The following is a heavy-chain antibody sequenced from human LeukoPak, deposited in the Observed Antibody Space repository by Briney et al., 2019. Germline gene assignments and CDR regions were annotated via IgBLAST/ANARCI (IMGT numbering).Heavy chain of an antibody. CDR2: MYYGGGT. Sequence: PSETLSLTCSVSSGSISGYSWNWIRQPPGKGLEWIGYMYYGGGTSYNPSLKSRATISVDTSRNQFSLELTSATAADTAVYFCARGNLYDSSGYYFDYWGQGILVTVSS. D-gene: IGHD3-22*01. CDR1: SGSISGYS. CDR3: ARGNLYDSSGYYFDY. V-gene: IGHV4-59*01. J-gene: IGHJ4*02.